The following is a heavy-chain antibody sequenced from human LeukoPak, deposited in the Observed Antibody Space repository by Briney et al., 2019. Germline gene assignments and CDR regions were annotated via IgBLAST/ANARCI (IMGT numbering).Heavy chain of an antibody. CDR3: ARDAYFGDYAFDI. CDR1: IGSISSSKW. V-gene: IGHV4-4*02. Sequence: SETLSLTCSVSIGSISSSKWWSWVRQSPVKGLEWIGEIYLYGTTNYNPSFTSRVTMSVDRSRNQFSLKLTSVTAADTAVYYCARDAYFGDYAFDIWGQGTMVTVSS. CDR2: IYLYGTT. D-gene: IGHD3-10*01. J-gene: IGHJ3*02.